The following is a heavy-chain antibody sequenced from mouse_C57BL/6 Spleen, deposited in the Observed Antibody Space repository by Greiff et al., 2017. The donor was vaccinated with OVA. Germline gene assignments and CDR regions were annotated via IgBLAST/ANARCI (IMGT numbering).Heavy chain of an antibody. CDR3: ARRGGYGYYLDY. V-gene: IGHV3-1*01. Sequence: EVQLQESGPGMVKPSQSLSLTCTVTGYSITSGYDWHWIRHFPGNKLEWMGYISYSGSTNYNPSLKSRISITHDTSKNHFFLKLNSVTTEDTATYYCARRGGYGYYLDYWGQGTTLTVSS. J-gene: IGHJ2*01. CDR2: ISYSGST. D-gene: IGHD2-2*01. CDR1: GYSITSGYD.